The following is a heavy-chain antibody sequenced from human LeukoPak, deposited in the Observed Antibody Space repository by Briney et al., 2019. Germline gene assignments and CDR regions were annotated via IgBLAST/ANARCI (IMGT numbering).Heavy chain of an antibody. CDR3: GRDLGYSYGPFGY. Sequence: GGSLRLSCAASGFTFSSYSLNWVRQAPGKGLEWFSSISSSSSYIYYADSVKGRFTISRDNAKNSLYLQMNSLRAEDTAVYYCGRDLGYSYGPFGYWGQGTLVTVSS. D-gene: IGHD5-18*01. CDR1: GFTFSSYS. V-gene: IGHV3-21*01. CDR2: ISSSSSYI. J-gene: IGHJ4*02.